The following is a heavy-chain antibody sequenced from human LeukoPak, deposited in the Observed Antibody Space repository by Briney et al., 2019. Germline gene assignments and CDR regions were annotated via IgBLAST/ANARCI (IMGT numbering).Heavy chain of an antibody. CDR2: ISYDGSNK. CDR1: GFTFSSYA. V-gene: IGHV3-30*04. D-gene: IGHD3-10*01. Sequence: GRSLRLSCAASGFTFSSYAMHWVRQAPGKGLEWVAVISYDGSNKYYADSVKGRFTISRDNSKNTLYLQMNSLRAEDTAVYYCARVNGSGSYYHYYYYYGMDVWGQGTTVTVSS. CDR3: ARVNGSGSYYHYYYYYGMDV. J-gene: IGHJ6*02.